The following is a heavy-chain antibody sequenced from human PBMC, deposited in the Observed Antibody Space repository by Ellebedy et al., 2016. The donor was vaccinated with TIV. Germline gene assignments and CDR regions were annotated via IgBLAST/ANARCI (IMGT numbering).Heavy chain of an antibody. CDR2: ISYDGSNK. V-gene: IGHV3-30*18. Sequence: GGSLRLSXAASGFTFSSYGMHWVRQAPGKGLEWVAVISYDGSNKYYADSVKGRFTISRDNSKNTLYLQKNSLRAEDTAVSYCAKDNALYVSQVADLRVFDYWGQGTLVTVSS. CDR1: GFTFSSYG. J-gene: IGHJ4*02. CDR3: AKDNALYVSQVADLRVFDY. D-gene: IGHD6-19*01.